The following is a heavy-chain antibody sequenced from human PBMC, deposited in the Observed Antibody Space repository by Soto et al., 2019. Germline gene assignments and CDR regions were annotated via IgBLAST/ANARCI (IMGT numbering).Heavy chain of an antibody. V-gene: IGHV3-23*01. D-gene: IGHD6-19*01. CDR1: GFTFSSYA. Sequence: GGSLRLSCAASGFTFSSYAMSWVRQAPGKGLEWVSAISGSGGSTYYADSVKGRFTISGDNSKNTLYLQMNSLRAEDTAVYYCAKRSGDSSGWADFDYWGQGTLVTVSS. J-gene: IGHJ4*02. CDR3: AKRSGDSSGWADFDY. CDR2: ISGSGGST.